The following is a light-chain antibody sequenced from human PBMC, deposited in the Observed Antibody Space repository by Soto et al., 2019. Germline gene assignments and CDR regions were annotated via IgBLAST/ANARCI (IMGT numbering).Light chain of an antibody. Sequence: EIVMTQSPATLSVSPGERATLSCRASQSVTSNLAWYQQKPGQAPRLLLYSASTRATGVPARFSGSGSGTEFTLTISRLEPEDFAVYHCQQYGRSPLTFGGGTKVDIK. CDR3: QQYGRSPLT. V-gene: IGKV3-15*01. CDR1: QSVTSN. CDR2: SAS. J-gene: IGKJ4*01.